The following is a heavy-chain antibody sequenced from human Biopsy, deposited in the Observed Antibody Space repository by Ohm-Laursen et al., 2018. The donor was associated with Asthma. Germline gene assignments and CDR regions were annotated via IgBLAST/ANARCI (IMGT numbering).Heavy chain of an antibody. Sequence: SLRLSCAASGFTFSTYGMHWVRQAPGKGLEWVAVVSYDGGVAHYADSMKGRFTISRDNAKSTLYLQMNRLRTDDTAVYFCAKRRGYSDLTDFDHWGQGTLVTVSS. CDR3: AKRRGYSDLTDFDH. J-gene: IGHJ4*02. CDR1: GFTFSTYG. CDR2: VSYDGGVA. V-gene: IGHV3-30*18. D-gene: IGHD3-3*01.